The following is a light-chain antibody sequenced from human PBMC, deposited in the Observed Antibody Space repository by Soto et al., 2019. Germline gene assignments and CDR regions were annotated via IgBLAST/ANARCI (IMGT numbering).Light chain of an antibody. V-gene: IGLV1-51*01. Sequence: QSVLTQPPSVSAAPGQKVTSSCSGSSSNIGKNDILWYQQFPGTAPKLLIYDNDKRPSGIPDRFSGSKSGTSATLGITGLQTGDEADYYCGTWDSSLSAGVFGGGTQLTVL. CDR3: GTWDSSLSAGV. CDR1: SSNIGKND. CDR2: DND. J-gene: IGLJ3*02.